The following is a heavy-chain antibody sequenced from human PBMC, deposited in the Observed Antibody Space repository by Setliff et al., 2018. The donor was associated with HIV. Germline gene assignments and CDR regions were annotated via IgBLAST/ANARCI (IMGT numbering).Heavy chain of an antibody. CDR2: IYWDDDK. J-gene: IGHJ6*03. CDR1: GFSLSTSGVG. Sequence: GSGPTLVNPTQTLTLTCTFSGFSLSTSGVGVGWIRQPPGKALEWLALIYWDDDKRYNPSLKTRLTITKDPPKNQVVLTMTNMDPVDTATYYCAHSYCSSTSCYPHYYYYMDVWGKGTTVTVSS. D-gene: IGHD2-2*01. CDR3: AHSYCSSTSCYPHYYYYMDV. V-gene: IGHV2-5*02.